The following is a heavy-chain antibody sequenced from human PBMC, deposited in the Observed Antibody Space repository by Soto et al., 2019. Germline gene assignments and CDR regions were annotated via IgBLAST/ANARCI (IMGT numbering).Heavy chain of an antibody. CDR3: ARDEKIFGVVTDYYYYYGMDV. D-gene: IGHD3-3*01. J-gene: IGHJ6*02. CDR2: IIPIFGTA. CDR1: GGTFSSYA. Sequence: RASVKVSCKASGGTFSSYAISWVRQAPGQGLEWMGGIIPIFGTANYAQKFQGRVTITADESTSTAYMELSSLRSEDTAVYYCARDEKIFGVVTDYYYYYGMDVWGQGTTVTVSS. V-gene: IGHV1-69*13.